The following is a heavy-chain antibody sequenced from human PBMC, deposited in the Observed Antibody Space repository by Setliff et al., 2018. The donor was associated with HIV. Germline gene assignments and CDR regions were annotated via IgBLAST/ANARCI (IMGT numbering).Heavy chain of an antibody. Sequence: SETLSLTCTVTGGSISTNNFYWGWIRQPPGKGLQWIGSIYFTGDSYYDPSLKSRVTTSVDTSNNQFSLILSPVTAADTAVYYCARGDGTKYYYYYYMDVWGKGTTVTVSS. CDR1: GGSISTNNFY. CDR2: IYFTGDS. CDR3: ARGDGTKYYYYYYMDV. D-gene: IGHD1-7*01. J-gene: IGHJ6*03. V-gene: IGHV4-39*07.